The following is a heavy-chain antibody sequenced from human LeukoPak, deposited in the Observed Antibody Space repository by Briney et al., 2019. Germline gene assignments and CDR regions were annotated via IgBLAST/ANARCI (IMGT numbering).Heavy chain of an antibody. D-gene: IGHD3-22*01. V-gene: IGHV3-43D*03. CDR2: ISWDGDRT. J-gene: IGHJ4*02. CDR1: GFTFDDYA. CDR3: ATAPHDSSGIFDY. Sequence: GGSLRLSCAASGFTFDDYAMHWVRQAPGKGLECVSLISWDGDRTYYADSVKGRFTISRDNNKNSLYLQMNSLRTEDTALYYCATAPHDSSGIFDYWGQGTLVTVSS.